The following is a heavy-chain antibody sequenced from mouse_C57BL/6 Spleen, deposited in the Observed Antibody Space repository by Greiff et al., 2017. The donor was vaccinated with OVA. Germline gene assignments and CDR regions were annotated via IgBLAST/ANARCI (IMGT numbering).Heavy chain of an antibody. CDR2: IDPETGGT. CDR3: TRESWFAY. Sequence: VQLVESGAELVRPGASVTLSCKASGYTFTDYEMHWVKQTPVHGLEWIGAIDPETGGTAYNQKFKGKAILTADKSSSTAYMELRSLTSEDSAVYYCTRESWFAYWGQGTLVTVSA. V-gene: IGHV1-15*01. J-gene: IGHJ3*01. CDR1: GYTFTDYE.